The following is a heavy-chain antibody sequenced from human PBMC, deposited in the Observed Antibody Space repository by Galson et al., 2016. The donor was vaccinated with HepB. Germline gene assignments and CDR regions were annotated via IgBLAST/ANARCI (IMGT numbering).Heavy chain of an antibody. J-gene: IGHJ5*02. CDR2: MNHSGST. CDR3: ARAREAAGTVPYNWFDP. D-gene: IGHD6-13*01. Sequence: SETLSLTCGVSGGSFSSYYWNWLRQPPGKGLEWIGEMNHSGSTNYNPSLKSRVTMSVDTSKNQFSLKLNSVTAADTAVYYCARAREAAGTVPYNWFDPWGQGTLVIVSS. V-gene: IGHV4-34*01. CDR1: GGSFSSYY.